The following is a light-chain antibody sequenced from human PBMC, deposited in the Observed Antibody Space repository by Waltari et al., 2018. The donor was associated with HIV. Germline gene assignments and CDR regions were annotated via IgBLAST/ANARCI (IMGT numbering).Light chain of an antibody. Sequence: QSALTQPPPASGPPGQSVTISCTGTSRDIGRYDFVSWSQVRPHSVPKLIIFEVTKRPAGVPARLSGPKSGNTASLTVAGLQTDDEADYYCSSYASNNTFVVFGGGTKLTV. J-gene: IGLJ2*01. CDR3: SSYASNNTFVV. CDR2: EVT. CDR1: SRDIGRYDF. V-gene: IGLV2-8*01.